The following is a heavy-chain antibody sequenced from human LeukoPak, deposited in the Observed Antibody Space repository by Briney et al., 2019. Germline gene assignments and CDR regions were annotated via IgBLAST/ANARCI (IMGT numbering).Heavy chain of an antibody. CDR1: GFTFSSYE. CDR2: IWFDGSDK. V-gene: IGHV3-33*08. CDR3: ARTTYYYGSGSLEY. Sequence: PGGSLRLSCAASGFTFSSYEMNWVRQAPGKGLEWVAVIWFDGSDKYYADSVKGRFTISRDNSKNTLYLQMNSLRVEDTAVYYCARTTYYYGSGSLEYWGQGTLVTVSS. J-gene: IGHJ4*02. D-gene: IGHD3-10*01.